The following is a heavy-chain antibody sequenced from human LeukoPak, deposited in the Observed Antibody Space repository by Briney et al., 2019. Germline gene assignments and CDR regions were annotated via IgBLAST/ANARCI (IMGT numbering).Heavy chain of an antibody. J-gene: IGHJ6*03. D-gene: IGHD5-24*01. Sequence: GGSLRLSCAASGFTFSDYYMSWIRQAPGKGLEWVSYISSSGSTIYYADSVKGRFTISRDNAKNSLYLQMNSLRAEDTAVYYCARDGYNPALFYTDVWGKGTRVTVSS. CDR1: GFTFSDYY. CDR3: ARDGYNPALFYTDV. CDR2: ISSSGSTI. V-gene: IGHV3-11*04.